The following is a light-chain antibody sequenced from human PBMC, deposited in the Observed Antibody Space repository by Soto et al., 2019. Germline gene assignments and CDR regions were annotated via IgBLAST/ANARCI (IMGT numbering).Light chain of an antibody. CDR1: QSVTSNY. CDR3: QHYGSSPRT. CDR2: GAS. J-gene: IGKJ1*01. Sequence: EVVLTQSPGTLSLSPGERATLSCRASQSVTSNYLAWYQQKPGQAPRLLFFGASIRATGIPDRFSGSGSGTDFTLTISRLEPEDFAIYYCQHYGSSPRTFGRGTKVDIK. V-gene: IGKV3-20*01.